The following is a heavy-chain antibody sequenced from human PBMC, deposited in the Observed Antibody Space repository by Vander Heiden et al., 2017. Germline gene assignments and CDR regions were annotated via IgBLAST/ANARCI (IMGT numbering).Heavy chain of an antibody. CDR1: GFTLSRDG. Sequence: QVQLVESGGGAVQPRRSLRLPCSSSGFTLSRDGMHWVRQGPGKGLEWVAVISYDGSNKYYADSVKGRFTISRDNSKNTLYLQMNSLRAEDTAVYYCAKDGKSGIFDYWGQGTLVTVSS. V-gene: IGHV3-30*18. CDR2: ISYDGSNK. J-gene: IGHJ4*02. CDR3: AKDGKSGIFDY. D-gene: IGHD3-10*01.